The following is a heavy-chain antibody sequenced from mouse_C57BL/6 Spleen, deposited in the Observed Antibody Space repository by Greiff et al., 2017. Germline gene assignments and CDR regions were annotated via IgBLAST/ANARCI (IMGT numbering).Heavy chain of an antibody. Sequence: QVQLQQSGAELVKPGASVKLSCKASGYTFTSYWMHWVKQRPGQGLEWIGMIHPNSGSTNYNEKFKSKATLTVDKSSSTAYMQLSSLTSEDSAVYYCARGETAQNYFDYWGQGTTLTVSS. D-gene: IGHD3-2*02. CDR1: GYTFTSYW. CDR3: ARGETAQNYFDY. CDR2: IHPNSGST. J-gene: IGHJ2*01. V-gene: IGHV1-64*01.